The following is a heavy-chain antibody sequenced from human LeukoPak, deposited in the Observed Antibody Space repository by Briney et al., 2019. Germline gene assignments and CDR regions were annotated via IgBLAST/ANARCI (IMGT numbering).Heavy chain of an antibody. CDR1: GVSISSYY. CDR3: ARANVLLFMDV. CDR2: IYYSGSA. J-gene: IGHJ6*02. D-gene: IGHD3-10*01. Sequence: SETLSLTCTVSGVSISSYYWSWIRQPPGKGLEWIGYIYYSGSANYNPPLKSRVTISVDTSKNQFSLQLSSVTAADTAVYYCARANVLLFMDVWGQGTTVTVSS. V-gene: IGHV4-59*01.